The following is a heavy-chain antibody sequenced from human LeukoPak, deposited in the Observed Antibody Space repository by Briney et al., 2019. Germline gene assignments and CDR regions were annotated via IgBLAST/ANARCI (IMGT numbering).Heavy chain of an antibody. CDR1: GFTFITYG. V-gene: IGHV3-30*02. Sequence: GGSLRLSCAASGFTFITYGMHWVRQAPGKGLEGVAFIRYDGSNKYYADSVKGRFTISRDNSKNTLYLQMNSLRAEDTAVYYCAKLAYSSSSSVDYWGQGTLVTVSS. CDR2: IRYDGSNK. CDR3: AKLAYSSSSSVDY. D-gene: IGHD6-6*01. J-gene: IGHJ4*02.